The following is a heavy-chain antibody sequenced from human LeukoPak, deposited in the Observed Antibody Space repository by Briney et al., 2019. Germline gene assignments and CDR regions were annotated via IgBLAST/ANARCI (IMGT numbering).Heavy chain of an antibody. CDR3: ARDFYDGFALDY. CDR2: ISTSSSTI. D-gene: IGHD2/OR15-2a*01. J-gene: IGHJ4*02. V-gene: IGHV3-48*04. CDR1: GFTFSNYS. Sequence: GGSPRLSCAASGFTFSNYSMNWVRQAPGKGLEWVSYISTSSSTIYYADSVKGRFTISRDNARNSLYLQMDNLRAEDTGVYYCARDFYDGFALDYWGQGTLVTVSS.